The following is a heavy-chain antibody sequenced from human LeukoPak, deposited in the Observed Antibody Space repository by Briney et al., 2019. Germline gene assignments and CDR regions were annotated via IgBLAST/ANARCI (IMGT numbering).Heavy chain of an antibody. CDR3: ASRIAAAGTIDY. CDR1: GGSISSYY. Sequence: SETLSLTCTVSGGSISSYYWSWIRQPAGKGLEWIGRIYTSGSTNYNPSLKSRVTMSVDTSKNQFSLKLSSVTAADTAVYYCASRIAAAGTIDYWGQGTLVTVSP. D-gene: IGHD6-13*01. CDR2: IYTSGST. J-gene: IGHJ4*02. V-gene: IGHV4-4*07.